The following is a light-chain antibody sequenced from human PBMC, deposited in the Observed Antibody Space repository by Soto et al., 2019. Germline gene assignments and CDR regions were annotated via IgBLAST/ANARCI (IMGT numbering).Light chain of an antibody. CDR3: SSYAGSDNFV. V-gene: IGLV2-8*01. CDR1: SSDVGANNDY. CDR2: EVS. J-gene: IGLJ1*01. Sequence: QSALTQPPSASGSPGQSVTISCTGTSSDVGANNDYVSWYQQHPGKAPKLMIYEVSKRPPGVPDRFSGSKSGNTASLTVSGLQADDEADYYCSSYAGSDNFVFGTGTKVT.